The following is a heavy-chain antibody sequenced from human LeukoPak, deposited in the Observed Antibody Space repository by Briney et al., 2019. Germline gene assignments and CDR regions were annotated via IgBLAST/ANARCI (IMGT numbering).Heavy chain of an antibody. Sequence: SETLSLTCTVSGGSISSGGYYWSWIRQPPGKGLEWIGYIYHSGSTYYNPSLKSRVTISVDRSKNQFSLKLSSVTAADTAVYYCARDTGHQLSRRNYYAMDVWGQGTTVTVSS. CDR3: ARDTGHQLSRRNYYAMDV. V-gene: IGHV4-30-2*01. CDR2: IYHSGST. J-gene: IGHJ6*02. D-gene: IGHD2-2*01. CDR1: GGSISSGGYY.